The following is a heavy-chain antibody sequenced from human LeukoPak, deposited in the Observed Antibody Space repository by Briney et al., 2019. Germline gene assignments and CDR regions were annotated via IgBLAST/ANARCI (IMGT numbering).Heavy chain of an antibody. CDR2: IVVGSGDT. CDR3: VASGGGYRSFDY. J-gene: IGHJ4*02. D-gene: IGHD5-24*01. Sequence: SVKVSCKASGFSSAMQWVRQARGQRLEWIGWIVVGSGDTDYAQKLRERVTITRDMSTSTACMELSSLRSEDTAVYYCVASGGGYRSFDYWGQGTLVTVSS. V-gene: IGHV1-58*02. CDR1: GFSSA.